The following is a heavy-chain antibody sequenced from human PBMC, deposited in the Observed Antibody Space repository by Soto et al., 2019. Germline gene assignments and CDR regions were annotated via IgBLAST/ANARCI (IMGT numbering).Heavy chain of an antibody. V-gene: IGHV4-59*01. CDR2: IYDTGISGYTPST. J-gene: IGHJ6*01. CDR1: GGSLTSSY. Sequence: SETLSLTCTVSGGSLTSSYWRWIRRPPGKGLEWIAYIYDTGISGYTPSTSYNPSLKSRVTMSGDTYKSQLSLKLTSVTAADTAVYYCARGEDAFFYYGLDVCGQGITVTVSS. CDR3: ARGEDAFFYYGLDV.